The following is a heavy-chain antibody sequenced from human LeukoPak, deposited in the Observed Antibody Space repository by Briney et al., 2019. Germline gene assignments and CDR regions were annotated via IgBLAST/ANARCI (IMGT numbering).Heavy chain of an antibody. Sequence: SETLSLTCSVSGASVSDGNYYWSWIRQPPGKGLEWIGYMFYSESTNYNPSLKSRVTISVDTSKNQFSLKLSSVTAADTAVYYCAREGRSSSRPGDGMDVWGQGTTVTVSS. CDR3: AREGRSSSRPGDGMDV. V-gene: IGHV4-61*01. D-gene: IGHD6-13*01. CDR1: GASVSDGNYY. J-gene: IGHJ6*02. CDR2: MFYSEST.